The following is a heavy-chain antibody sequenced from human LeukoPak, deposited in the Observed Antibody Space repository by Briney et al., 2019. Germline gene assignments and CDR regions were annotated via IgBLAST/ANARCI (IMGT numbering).Heavy chain of an antibody. CDR3: ARDKYYDFWSGYLQNYYYYMDV. CDR2: IYYSGST. V-gene: IGHV4-59*01. D-gene: IGHD3-3*01. CDR1: GGSISSYC. Sequence: PSETLSLTCTVSGGSISSYCWSWVRQPPGKGLEWIGYIYYSGSTNYNPSLKSRVTISVDTSKNQFSLKLSSVTAADTAVYYCARDKYYDFWSGYLQNYYYYMDVWGKGTTVTVSS. J-gene: IGHJ6*03.